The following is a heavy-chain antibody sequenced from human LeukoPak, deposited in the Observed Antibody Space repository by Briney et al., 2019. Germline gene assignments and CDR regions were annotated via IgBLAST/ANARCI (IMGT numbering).Heavy chain of an antibody. CDR1: GFNFYAYA. J-gene: IGHJ4*02. CDR2: ISWGSTRM. V-gene: IGHV3-9*01. CDR3: PRSPDFWSALDF. Sequence: GRSLRLSCAASGFNFYAYAMHWVRQVPGRGLEWGSGISWGSTRMAYADSVKGRFTISRDNAKNLLYLQMTILRPEEPGVIYFPRSPDFWSALDFCGQGTLVAVSP. D-gene: IGHD3-3*01.